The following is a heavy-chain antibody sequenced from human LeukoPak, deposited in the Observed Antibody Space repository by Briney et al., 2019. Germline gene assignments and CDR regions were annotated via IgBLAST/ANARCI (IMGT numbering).Heavy chain of an antibody. CDR1: GFTFSDYY. J-gene: IGHJ4*02. CDR3: GRGPLTYYYDSSGYLVF. Sequence: GGSLRLSCAASGFTFSDYYMSWIRQAPGKGLEWVSYISSSGSTIYYADSVKGRFTISRDNAKNSLYLQMNSLRAEDTAVYYCGRGPLTYYYDSSGYLVFWGQGTLVTVSS. D-gene: IGHD3-22*01. CDR2: ISSSGSTI. V-gene: IGHV3-11*01.